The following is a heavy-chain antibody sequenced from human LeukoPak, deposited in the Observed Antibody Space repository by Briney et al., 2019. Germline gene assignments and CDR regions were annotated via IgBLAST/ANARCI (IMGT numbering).Heavy chain of an antibody. D-gene: IGHD1-26*01. J-gene: IGHJ4*02. CDR1: GYRFTNYW. CDR2: IYPGDSET. Sequence: GESLKISCKGSGYRFTNYWIGWVRQLPGKGLEWMGIIYPGDSETRYSPSFQGQVTISADKSISTAYLQWSSLKASDTAMYYCARRRDLYSGSYYPFDYWGQGTLVTVSS. V-gene: IGHV5-51*01. CDR3: ARRRDLYSGSYYPFDY.